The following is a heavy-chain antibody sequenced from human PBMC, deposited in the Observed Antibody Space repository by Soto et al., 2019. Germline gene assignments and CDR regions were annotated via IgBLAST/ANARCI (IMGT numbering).Heavy chain of an antibody. V-gene: IGHV4-59*01. D-gene: IGHD3-9*01. CDR1: GGSISSYY. CDR2: IYYSGST. Sequence: SETLSLTCTVSGGSISSYYWSWIRQPPGKGLEWIGYIYYSGSTNYNPSLKSRVTISVDTSKNQFSLKLSSVTAADTAVYYCARDRLANWFDPWGQGTLVTVS. J-gene: IGHJ5*02. CDR3: ARDRLANWFDP.